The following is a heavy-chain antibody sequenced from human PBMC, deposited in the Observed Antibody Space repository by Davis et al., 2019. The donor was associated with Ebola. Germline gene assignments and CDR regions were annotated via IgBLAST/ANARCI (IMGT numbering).Heavy chain of an antibody. J-gene: IGHJ4*02. V-gene: IGHV3-7*04. CDR3: ARADRSPYCSGGACYYLDY. D-gene: IGHD2-15*01. CDR2: IHHDGSEK. CDR1: GFTFSSYW. Sequence: GESLKISCAPTGFTFSSYWMSWVRQAPGKGLEWVASIHHDGSEKYYLESVKGRFTISRDNSEETLYLQMNSLRPEDTAVYYCARADRSPYCSGGACYYLDYWGQGTLVTVSS.